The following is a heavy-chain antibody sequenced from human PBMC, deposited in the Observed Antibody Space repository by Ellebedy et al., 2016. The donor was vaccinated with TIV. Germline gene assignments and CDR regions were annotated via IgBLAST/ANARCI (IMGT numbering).Heavy chain of an antibody. CDR3: ARDGDRALIFNFDH. D-gene: IGHD3-9*01. J-gene: IGHJ4*02. CDR1: GFTFSNYL. V-gene: IGHV3-7*01. CDR2: IKQDGSEK. Sequence: PGGSLRLSCAASGFTFSNYLMSWVRQAPGKGLEWVGNIKQDGSEKLYVDAVRGRFTISRDNAKNSVYLKMTSLRAEDTAFYYCARDGDRALIFNFDHWGQGALVTVSA.